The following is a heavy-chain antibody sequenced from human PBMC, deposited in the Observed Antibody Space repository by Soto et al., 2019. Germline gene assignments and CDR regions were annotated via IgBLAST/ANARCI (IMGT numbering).Heavy chain of an antibody. V-gene: IGHV4-61*01. J-gene: IGHJ4*02. CDR1: GASVSSGNYY. D-gene: IGHD1-26*01. CDR3: ARGSGSYYAY. Sequence: PSETLSLTCTVSGASVSSGNYYWSWIRQPPGKGLECIGYISYSGSTNYNPSLKGRVTISIDTSKNQFSLKLSSVTAADTAVYYCARGSGSYYAYWGQGTLVTVSS. CDR2: ISYSGST.